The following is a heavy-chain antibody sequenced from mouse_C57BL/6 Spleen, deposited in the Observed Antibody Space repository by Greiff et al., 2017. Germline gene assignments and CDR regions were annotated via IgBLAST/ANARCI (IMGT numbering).Heavy chain of an antibody. D-gene: IGHD2-4*01. CDR2: ISYDGSN. V-gene: IGHV3-6*01. J-gene: IGHJ2*01. CDR1: GYSITSGYY. Sequence: DVQLVESGPGLVKPSQSLSLTCSVTGYSITSGYYWNWIRQFPGNKLEWMGYISYDGSNNYNPSLKNRISITRDPSKNQFFLKLNSVTTEDTATYYCAREVYDYVGYFDYWGQGTTLTVSS. CDR3: AREVYDYVGYFDY.